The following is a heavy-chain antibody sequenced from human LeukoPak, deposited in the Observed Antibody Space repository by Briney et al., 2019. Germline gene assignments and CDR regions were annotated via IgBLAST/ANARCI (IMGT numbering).Heavy chain of an antibody. J-gene: IGHJ4*02. CDR2: INTDGSST. V-gene: IGHV3-74*01. CDR1: GLTFSSYW. CDR3: ARDARTGSPGVDY. Sequence: PGGSLRLSCAASGLTFSSYWMHWVRQAPGEGLVWVSRINTDGSSTSYADSVKGRFTISRDNAKNTLYLQMNSLRAEDTAVYYCARDARTGSPGVDYWGQGTLVTVSS. D-gene: IGHD1-1*01.